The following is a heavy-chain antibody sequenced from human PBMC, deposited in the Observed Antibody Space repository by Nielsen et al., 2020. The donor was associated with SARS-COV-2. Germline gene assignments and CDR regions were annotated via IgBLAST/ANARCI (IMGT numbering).Heavy chain of an antibody. CDR1: GFTFSSYG. D-gene: IGHD1-26*01. CDR3: AKDQLDSYSGSYLDY. Sequence: GESLKISCAASGFTFSSYGMHWVRQAPGKGPEWVAVISYDGSNKYYADSVKGRFTISRDNSKNTLYLQMNSLRAEDTAVYYCAKDQLDSYSGSYLDYWGQGTLVTVSS. J-gene: IGHJ4*02. V-gene: IGHV3-30*18. CDR2: ISYDGSNK.